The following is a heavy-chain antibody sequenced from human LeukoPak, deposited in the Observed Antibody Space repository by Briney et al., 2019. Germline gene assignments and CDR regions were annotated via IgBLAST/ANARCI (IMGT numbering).Heavy chain of an antibody. CDR1: GGSFIGYY. J-gene: IGHJ4*02. CDR2: INHSGGA. CDR3: ARVPLRFLEPFDY. D-gene: IGHD3-3*01. V-gene: IGHV4-34*01. Sequence: SETLSLTCAVYGGSFIGYYWSWIRQPPGKGLEWIGEINHSGGANYNPSLKSRVTISADTSKSQFSLKLGSVTAADTAVYYCARVPLRFLEPFDYWGQGTLDTVSS.